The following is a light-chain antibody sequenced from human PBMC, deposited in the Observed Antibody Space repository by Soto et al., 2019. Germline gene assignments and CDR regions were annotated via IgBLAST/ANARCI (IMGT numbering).Light chain of an antibody. V-gene: IGKV1-17*01. CDR3: LQHNNYPRT. J-gene: IGKJ1*01. Sequence: DLQMTQSPSSLSASVGDRVTIACRASQGIRNDLAWYQQKPGKAPKRLICAASTLESGVPSRFSGSGSGTEFTLTISSLQPEDFATYYCLQHNNYPRTFGQGTKVEIK. CDR1: QGIRND. CDR2: AAS.